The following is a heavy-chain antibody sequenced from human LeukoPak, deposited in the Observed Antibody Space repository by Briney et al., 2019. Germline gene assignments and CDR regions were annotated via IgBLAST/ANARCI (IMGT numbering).Heavy chain of an antibody. CDR2: ISGSGGST. D-gene: IGHD6-19*01. Sequence: QAGGSLRLSCAASGFTFSSYAMSWARQAPGKGLEWVSAISGSGGSTYYADSVKGRFTISRDNSKNTLYLQMNSLRAEDTAVYYCAKALAVADYWYFDLWGRGTLVTVSS. V-gene: IGHV3-23*01. CDR3: AKALAVADYWYFDL. J-gene: IGHJ2*01. CDR1: GFTFSSYA.